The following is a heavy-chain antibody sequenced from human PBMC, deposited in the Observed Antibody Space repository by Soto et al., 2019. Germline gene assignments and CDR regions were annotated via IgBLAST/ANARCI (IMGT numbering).Heavy chain of an antibody. CDR3: ARKTYYYDSSGYHDPSGRFDP. CDR2: INHSGST. D-gene: IGHD3-22*01. J-gene: IGHJ5*02. Sequence: SETLSLTCAVYGGSFSGYYWSWIRQPPGKGLEWIGEINHSGSTNYNPSLKSRVTISVDTSKNQFSLKLSSVTAADTAVYYCARKTYYYDSSGYHDPSGRFDPWGQGTLVTVSS. CDR1: GGSFSGYY. V-gene: IGHV4-34*01.